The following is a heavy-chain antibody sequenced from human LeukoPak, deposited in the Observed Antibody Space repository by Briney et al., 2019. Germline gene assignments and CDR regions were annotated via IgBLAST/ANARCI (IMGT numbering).Heavy chain of an antibody. V-gene: IGHV3-23*01. CDR1: GFTFSSYA. Sequence: GGSLRLSCAASGFTFSSYAMSWVRQAPGKGLEWVSAISRIGGSTYYADSVKGRFTISRDNSKNTLYLQMNSLRAEDTAVYYCAKGLSETWIQLWARLFDYWGQGTLVTVSS. D-gene: IGHD5-18*01. J-gene: IGHJ4*02. CDR3: AKGLSETWIQLWARLFDY. CDR2: ISRIGGST.